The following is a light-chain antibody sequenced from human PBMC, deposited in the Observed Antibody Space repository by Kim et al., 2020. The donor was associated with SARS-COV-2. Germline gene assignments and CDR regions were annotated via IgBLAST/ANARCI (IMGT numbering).Light chain of an antibody. V-gene: IGKV3-15*01. Sequence: EIVMTQSPATLSVSPGERATLSCRATQRISSNLAWYQQKPGQAPRLLIYGASTRATGIPARFSGSGSGTEFTLTIGSLQSEDFAVYFCQQYNIWPYTFGQGTKLEI. J-gene: IGKJ2*01. CDR3: QQYNIWPYT. CDR2: GAS. CDR1: QRISSN.